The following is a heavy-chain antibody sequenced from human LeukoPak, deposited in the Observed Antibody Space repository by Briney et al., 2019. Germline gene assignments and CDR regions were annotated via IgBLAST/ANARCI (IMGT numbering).Heavy chain of an antibody. CDR2: IYTSGST. D-gene: IGHD3-3*01. CDR3: ARDLDDWYFDL. CDR1: GGSISSGSYY. V-gene: IGHV4-61*02. J-gene: IGHJ2*01. Sequence: SETLSLTCTVSGGSISSGSYYWSWIRQPAGKGLEWIGRIYTSGSTNYNPSLKSRVTISVDTSKNQFSLKLSSVTAADTAVYYCARDLDDWYFDLWGRGTLVTVSS.